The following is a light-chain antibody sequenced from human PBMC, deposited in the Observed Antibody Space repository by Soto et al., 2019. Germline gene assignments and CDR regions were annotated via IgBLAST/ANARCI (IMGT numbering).Light chain of an antibody. CDR1: QSVSSN. Sequence: EIVMTQSPATLSVSPGERATLSCRASQSVSSNLAWYQQRPGQAPRLLIYGASTRATDIPPRFSGSGSGTEFILTISSLQSEDFAVYYCQQYSNWPRTFGQGTKVDI. CDR3: QQYSNWPRT. V-gene: IGKV3-15*01. J-gene: IGKJ1*01. CDR2: GAS.